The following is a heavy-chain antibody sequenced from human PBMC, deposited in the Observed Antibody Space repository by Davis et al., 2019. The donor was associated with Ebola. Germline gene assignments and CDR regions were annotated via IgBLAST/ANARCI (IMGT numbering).Heavy chain of an antibody. Sequence: PGGSLRLSCAGSGFTFRESWMSWVRQAPGQGLQWVASINPDAKEIYYVDSVKGRFTISRDNARNSLFLQINRLGADDTAIYYGARDRAYSAFDYWGRGTLVTVST. CDR3: ARDRAYSAFDY. D-gene: IGHD5-12*01. CDR2: INPDAKEI. V-gene: IGHV3-7*01. CDR1: GFTFRESW. J-gene: IGHJ4*02.